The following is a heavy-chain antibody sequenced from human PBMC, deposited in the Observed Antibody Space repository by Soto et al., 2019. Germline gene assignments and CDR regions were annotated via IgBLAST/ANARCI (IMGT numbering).Heavy chain of an antibody. CDR3: ARAAATMTTIYYFDY. Sequence: GGSLRLSCAASGFTCSPDAMYWARQPPGKGLEWVAVISHDGSNKYYADSVKGRFTISRDDSKNTLYLQMNSLRAEDTAVYYCARAAATMTTIYYFDYWGQGTPVTVSS. J-gene: IGHJ4*02. D-gene: IGHD4-17*01. V-gene: IGHV3-30-3*01. CDR2: ISHDGSNK. CDR1: GFTCSPDA.